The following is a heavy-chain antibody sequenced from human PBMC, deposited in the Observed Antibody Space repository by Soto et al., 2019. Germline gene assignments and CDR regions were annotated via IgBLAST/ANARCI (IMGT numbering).Heavy chain of an antibody. Sequence: GGSLRLSCAASGFTFDDYAMHWVRQAPGKGLEWVSGISWNSGSIGYADSVKGRFTISRDNAKNSLYLQMNSLRAEDTALYYCAKVLLRFGEPNYYYYYGMDVWGQGTTVTV. J-gene: IGHJ6*02. D-gene: IGHD3-10*01. V-gene: IGHV3-9*01. CDR2: ISWNSGSI. CDR3: AKVLLRFGEPNYYYYYGMDV. CDR1: GFTFDDYA.